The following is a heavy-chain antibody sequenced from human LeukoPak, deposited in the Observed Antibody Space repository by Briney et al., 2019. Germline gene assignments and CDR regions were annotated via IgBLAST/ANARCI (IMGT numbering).Heavy chain of an antibody. CDR3: AKSNYFDSGGYYFFDY. Sequence: PGGSLRLSCAASGFTFSKYAMTWVRQAPGKGREWVSGISVSGGSTNYADSVKGRFTISRDNSKNTLYLQMNSLRAEDTAVYYCAKSNYFDSGGYYFFDYWGQGTLVTVSS. CDR1: GFTFSKYA. CDR2: ISVSGGST. J-gene: IGHJ4*02. V-gene: IGHV3-23*01. D-gene: IGHD3-22*01.